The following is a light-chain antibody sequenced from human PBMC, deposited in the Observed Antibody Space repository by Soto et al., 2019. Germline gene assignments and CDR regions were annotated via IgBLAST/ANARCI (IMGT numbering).Light chain of an antibody. Sequence: IQMTQSPSSLSASVGDRFTITCRASQTISSKLNWYQQKPGKVPKLLIYDASSLQSGVPSRFSGSGSGTDFTLTISSLQPEDFATYYCQQSYRSPPTFGQGTKVDIK. CDR2: DAS. V-gene: IGKV1-39*01. J-gene: IGKJ1*01. CDR3: QQSYRSPPT. CDR1: QTISSK.